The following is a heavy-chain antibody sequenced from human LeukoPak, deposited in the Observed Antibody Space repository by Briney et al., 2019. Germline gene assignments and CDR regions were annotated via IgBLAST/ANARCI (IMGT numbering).Heavy chain of an antibody. V-gene: IGHV1-2*02. J-gene: IGHJ5*02. CDR2: INPNSGGT. Sequence: ASVKVSCKASGYTFTGYYMHWVRQAPGQGLEWMGWINPNSGGTNYAQKFQGRVTMTRDTSTSTAYMELSRLRSDDTAVYYCARDPIVVVPAAKGSNWFDPWGQGTLVTVSS. D-gene: IGHD2-2*01. CDR3: ARDPIVVVPAAKGSNWFDP. CDR1: GYTFTGYY.